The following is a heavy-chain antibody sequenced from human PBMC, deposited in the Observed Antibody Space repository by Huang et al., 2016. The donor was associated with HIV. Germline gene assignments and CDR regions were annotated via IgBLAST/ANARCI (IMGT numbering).Heavy chain of an antibody. Sequence: QLQLQESGPGMVKPSETLSLTCTVSGGSFSSSFYYWGWIRQTHGTGLEWIGPIHYSGPTYYHPSLKSLVTISVDTSTNPFSLKLSSWTAADTAWYYCARHDPDYYGSGSYYNNPIYWGQGTLVTVSS. V-gene: IGHV4-39*01. J-gene: IGHJ4*02. D-gene: IGHD3-10*01. CDR2: IHYSGPT. CDR1: GGSFSSSFYY. CDR3: ARHDPDYYGSGSYYNNPIY.